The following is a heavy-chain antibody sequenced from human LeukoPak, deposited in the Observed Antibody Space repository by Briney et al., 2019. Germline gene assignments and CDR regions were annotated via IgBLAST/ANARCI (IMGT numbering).Heavy chain of an antibody. V-gene: IGHV3-7*03. CDR2: INQDGSVK. CDR1: GFTFSSYW. D-gene: IGHD3-22*01. Sequence: GGSLRLSCSASGFTFSSYWMSWVRQAPGKGLEWVANINQDGSVKYHVDSVKGRFTISRDNARNSLYLQMNSLRAEDTALYYCAKSLSHPYDSSGYHYHNGFDYWGQGTLVTVSS. J-gene: IGHJ4*02. CDR3: AKSLSHPYDSSGYHYHNGFDY.